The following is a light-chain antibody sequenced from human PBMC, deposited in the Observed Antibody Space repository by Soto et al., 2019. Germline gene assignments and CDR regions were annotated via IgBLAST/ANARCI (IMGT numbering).Light chain of an antibody. Sequence: DIQMTQSPSTLSASVGDRVTITCRASQSISSCLAWYQQKPGKAPKLLIYDASSLESGVPSRFSGSGSGTEFTLTISSLQPDDFATYYCQQNYSTSQTFGQGTKLEIK. CDR2: DAS. CDR1: QSISSC. J-gene: IGKJ2*01. CDR3: QQNYSTSQT. V-gene: IGKV1-5*01.